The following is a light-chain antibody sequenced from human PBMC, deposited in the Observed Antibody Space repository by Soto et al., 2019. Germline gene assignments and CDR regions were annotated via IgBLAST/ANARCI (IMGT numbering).Light chain of an antibody. J-gene: IGLJ3*02. CDR2: EVN. CDR3: SSYTTTNSWV. V-gene: IGLV2-14*01. Sequence: QSALIQPASVSGSPGQSLIISCTGTGGDFGSSTYVSWYQQHSDKAPKLVIYEVNKRPSGVSSRFSGAKSGSTASLTISGLQGDDEATYFCSSYTTTNSWVFGGGTKLTVL. CDR1: GGDFGSSTY.